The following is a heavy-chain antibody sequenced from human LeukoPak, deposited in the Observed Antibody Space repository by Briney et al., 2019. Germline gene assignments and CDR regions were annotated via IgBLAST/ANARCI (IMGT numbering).Heavy chain of an antibody. D-gene: IGHD6-19*01. CDR1: GFTISSYG. CDR2: ISGRAGAGNT. V-gene: IGHV3-23*01. CDR3: ARLGAVAYAFDI. J-gene: IGHJ3*02. Sequence: GGTLRLSCAASGFTISSYGMNWVRQAPGKGLGWVSGISGRAGAGNTYYADSVKGRFTISRDNSKNTLYLQMNSLIAEDTAVYYCARLGAVAYAFDIWGQGTMVTVSS.